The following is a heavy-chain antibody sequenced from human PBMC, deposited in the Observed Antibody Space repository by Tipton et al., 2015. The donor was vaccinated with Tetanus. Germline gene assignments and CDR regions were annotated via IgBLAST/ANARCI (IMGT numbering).Heavy chain of an antibody. CDR3: ARSPYGTYYYYVDG. Sequence: TLSLTCTVSGGSINRGGYFWSWIRQHPGKGLEWILYIYYSGTTYYNPSLKSRVTVSVDTSKNQFSLNLSSVTAADTAVYYCARSPYGTYYYYVDGWGKGTTVTFSS. D-gene: IGHD1-14*01. J-gene: IGHJ6*03. CDR1: GGSINRGGYF. CDR2: IYYSGTT. V-gene: IGHV4-31*03.